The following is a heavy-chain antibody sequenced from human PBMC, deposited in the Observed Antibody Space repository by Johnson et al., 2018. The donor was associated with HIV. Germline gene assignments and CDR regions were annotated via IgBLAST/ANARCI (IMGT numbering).Heavy chain of an antibody. CDR2: ISYDGSNK. J-gene: IGHJ3*02. D-gene: IGHD4/OR15-4a*01. V-gene: IGHV3-30-3*01. CDR1: GFTFSSYA. Sequence: QVQLVESGGGVVQPGRSLRLSCAASGFTFSSYAMHWVRQAPGKGLEWVAVISYDGSNKYYADSVKGRFTISRDNSKNTLYLQMNSLKTEDTAVYYCTTDVLGVDAFDIWGQGTMVTVSS. CDR3: TTDVLGVDAFDI.